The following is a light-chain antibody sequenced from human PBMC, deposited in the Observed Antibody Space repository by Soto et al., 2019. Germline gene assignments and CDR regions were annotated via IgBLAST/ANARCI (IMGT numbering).Light chain of an antibody. CDR3: QQYNNRPPLYT. CDR2: GAS. V-gene: IGKV3-15*01. Sequence: EIVMTQSPATLSVSLGERAILSCRASQGISSDLAWYQQKPGQAPRLLIYGASARATGVPVRFSGSGSGTELTLTIISLQSEDFAIYYCQQYNNRPPLYTFGQGTKVEIK. CDR1: QGISSD. J-gene: IGKJ2*01.